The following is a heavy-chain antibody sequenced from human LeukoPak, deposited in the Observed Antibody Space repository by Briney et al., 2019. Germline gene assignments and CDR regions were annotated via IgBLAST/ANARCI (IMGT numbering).Heavy chain of an antibody. CDR1: GFTFSSYT. D-gene: IGHD3-3*01. CDR2: ISYDGSNK. Sequence: GGSLRLSCAASGFTFSSYTMHWVRQAPGKGLEWVAVISYDGSNKYYADSVKGRFTISRDNSKNTLYLQMNSLRAEDTAVYYCAKLNYDFWSGYYTPDYFDYWGQGTLVTVSS. CDR3: AKLNYDFWSGYYTPDYFDY. V-gene: IGHV3-30*18. J-gene: IGHJ4*02.